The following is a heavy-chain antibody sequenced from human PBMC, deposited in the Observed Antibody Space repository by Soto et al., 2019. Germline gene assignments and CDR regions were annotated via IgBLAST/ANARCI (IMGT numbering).Heavy chain of an antibody. V-gene: IGHV4-59*01. Sequence: PSETLSLTCTVSGGSISSYYWSWIRQPPGKGLEWIGYIYYSGSTNYNPSLKSRVTISVDTSKNQFSLKLSSVTAADTAVYYCARKYTSSWYNWFDPWGQGTPVTVSS. J-gene: IGHJ5*02. CDR1: GGSISSYY. CDR2: IYYSGST. CDR3: ARKYTSSWYNWFDP. D-gene: IGHD6-13*01.